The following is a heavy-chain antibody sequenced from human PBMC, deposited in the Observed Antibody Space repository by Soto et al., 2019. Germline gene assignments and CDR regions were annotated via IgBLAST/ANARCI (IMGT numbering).Heavy chain of an antibody. CDR3: TRSPYCGHRDCLTSGAFDV. CDR2: INPNSGGT. V-gene: IGHV1-2*04. D-gene: IGHD2-21*01. Sequence: QVQLVQGGGEVKQPGASVKVSCKASGNTFTDFHIHWVRQAPGQTLEWMGWINPNSGGTVYAPRVQDLVTMTRDASITTVYLAIARLKSGDTAMYFCTRSPYCGHRDCLTSGAFDVWGQGTVVTVSS. J-gene: IGHJ3*01. CDR1: GNTFTDFH.